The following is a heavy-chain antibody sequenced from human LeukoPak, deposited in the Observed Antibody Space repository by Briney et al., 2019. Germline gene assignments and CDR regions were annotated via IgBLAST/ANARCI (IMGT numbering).Heavy chain of an antibody. CDR1: GFTFSAYH. V-gene: IGHV3-74*01. J-gene: IGHJ3*01. D-gene: IGHD2-21*02. Sequence: GGSLRLSCEVSGFTFSAYHMSWIRQAPGKGLVWVSRINSDGSSTSYADSVKGRFTISRDNAKNTLYLQMNSLRAEDTAVYYCARGMEVVTDWGQGTMVTVSS. CDR3: ARGMEVVTD. CDR2: INSDGSST.